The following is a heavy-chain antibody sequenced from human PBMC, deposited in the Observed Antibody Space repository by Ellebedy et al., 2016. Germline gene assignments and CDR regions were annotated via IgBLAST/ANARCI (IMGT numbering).Heavy chain of an antibody. CDR2: ISSSSSYI. CDR1: GFTFSSYS. D-gene: IGHD5-24*01. J-gene: IGHJ4*02. Sequence: GGSLRLXXAASGFTFSSYSMNWVRQAPGKGLEWVSSISSSSSYIYYADSVKGRFTISRDNAKNSLYLQMNSLRAEDTAVYYCAKVGLEMATKHLPFDYWGQGTLVTVSS. V-gene: IGHV3-21*04. CDR3: AKVGLEMATKHLPFDY.